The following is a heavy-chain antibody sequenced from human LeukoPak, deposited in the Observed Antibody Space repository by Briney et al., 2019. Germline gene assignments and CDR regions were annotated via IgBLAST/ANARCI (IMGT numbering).Heavy chain of an antibody. V-gene: IGHV3-21*01. CDR3: ARDWPGITGTYYFDD. CDR2: ISSSSSYI. Sequence: GSLRLSCAASGFTFSSYSMNWVRQAPGKGLEWVSSISSSSSYIYYADSVKGRFTISRDNAKNSLYLQMNSLRAEDTAVYYCARDWPGITGTYYFDDWGQGTLVTVSS. CDR1: GFTFSSYS. D-gene: IGHD1-20*01. J-gene: IGHJ4*02.